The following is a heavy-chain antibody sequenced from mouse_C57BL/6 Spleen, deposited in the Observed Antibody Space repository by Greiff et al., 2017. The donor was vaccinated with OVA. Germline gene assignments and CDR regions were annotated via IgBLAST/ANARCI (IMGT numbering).Heavy chain of an antibody. D-gene: IGHD1-1*01. J-gene: IGHJ1*03. CDR1: GFSFNTYA. CDR2: IRSKSNNYAT. Sequence: GGGLVQPKGSLKLSCAASGFSFNTYAMNRVPQAPGKGLEWVARIRSKSNNYATYYVDSVKDRFTISRDDSESMLYLQMNNLKTEDTAMYYCVRQEYYYGSSPNWYFDVWGTGTTVTVSS. V-gene: IGHV10-1*01. CDR3: VRQEYYYGSSPNWYFDV.